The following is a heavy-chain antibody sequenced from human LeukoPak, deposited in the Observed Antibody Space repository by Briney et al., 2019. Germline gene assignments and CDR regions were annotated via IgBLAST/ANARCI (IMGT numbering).Heavy chain of an antibody. Sequence: PSETLSLTCAVYGGSFSGYYWSWIRQPPGKGLEWIGEINHSGSTNYNPSLKSRVTISVDTSKNQFSLKLSSVTAADTAVYYCARALLGYCSGGSCYFDYWGQGTLVTVSS. D-gene: IGHD2-15*01. CDR2: INHSGST. J-gene: IGHJ4*02. CDR1: GGSFSGYY. CDR3: ARALLGYCSGGSCYFDY. V-gene: IGHV4-34*01.